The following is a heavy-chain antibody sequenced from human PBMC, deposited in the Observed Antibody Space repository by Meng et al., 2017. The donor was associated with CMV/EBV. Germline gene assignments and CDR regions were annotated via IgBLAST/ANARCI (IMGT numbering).Heavy chain of an antibody. J-gene: IGHJ4*02. CDR2: ISYDGSNK. CDR3: ARGLRLGKYQLLRGASGDY. CDR1: GFTFSSYA. Sequence: GGYLRLSCAASGFTFSSYAMHWVRQAPGKGLEWVAVISYDGSNKYYADSVKGRFTISRDNSKNTLYLQMNSLRAEDTAVYYCARGLRLGKYQLLRGASGDYWGQGTLVTVSS. D-gene: IGHD2-2*01. V-gene: IGHV3-30-3*01.